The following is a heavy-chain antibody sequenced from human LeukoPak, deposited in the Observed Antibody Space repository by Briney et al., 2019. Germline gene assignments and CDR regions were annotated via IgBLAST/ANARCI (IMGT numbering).Heavy chain of an antibody. J-gene: IGHJ3*02. Sequence: GGSLRLSCAPSGSTFRSYAVSWVRQARGKGLEWVSAISGSGGSTYYADAVKGRFTISRDNSKNTLYLQMNSLRAEDTAVYYCAKGEGSGSYFLGFDAFDIWGQGTMVTVSS. CDR2: ISGSGGST. V-gene: IGHV3-23*01. CDR1: GSTFRSYA. CDR3: AKGEGSGSYFLGFDAFDI. D-gene: IGHD3-10*01.